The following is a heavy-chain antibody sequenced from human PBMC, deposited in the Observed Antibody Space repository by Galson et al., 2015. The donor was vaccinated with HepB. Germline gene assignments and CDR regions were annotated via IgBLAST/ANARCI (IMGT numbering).Heavy chain of an antibody. J-gene: IGHJ4*02. V-gene: IGHV3-48*02. CDR3: ARDSEAHILYGGNSGFDY. D-gene: IGHD4-23*01. Sequence: SLRLSCAASGFTFSSYSMNWVRQAPGKGLEWVPYISSSSSTIYYADSVKGRFTISRDNAKNSLYLQMNSLRDEDTAVYYCARDSEAHILYGGNSGFDYWGQGTLVTVSS. CDR2: ISSSSSTI. CDR1: GFTFSSYS.